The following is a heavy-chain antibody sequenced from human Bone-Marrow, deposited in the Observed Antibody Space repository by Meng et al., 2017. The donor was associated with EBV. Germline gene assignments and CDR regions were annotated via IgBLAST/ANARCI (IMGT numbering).Heavy chain of an antibody. CDR3: AILIYATNTNWFDP. Sequence: QVQLVQSGAEVKKPGASVKVPCNVSGYTLTELSMHWVRQAPGKGLEWMGGFDPEDGETIYAQKFQGRVTMTEDTSTDTAYMELSSLRSEDTAVYYCAILIYATNTNWFDPWGQGTLVTVYS. D-gene: IGHD5-12*01. CDR2: FDPEDGET. J-gene: IGHJ5*02. V-gene: IGHV1-24*01. CDR1: GYTLTELS.